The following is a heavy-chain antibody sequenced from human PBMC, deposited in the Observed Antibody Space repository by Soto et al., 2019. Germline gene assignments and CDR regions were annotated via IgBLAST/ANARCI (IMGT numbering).Heavy chain of an antibody. D-gene: IGHD6-19*01. J-gene: IGHJ4*02. Sequence: SVKVSCKASGGTFSSYAISWVRQAPGQGLEWMGGIIPIFGTANYAQKFQGRVTITADESTSTAYMELSSLRSEDTAVYYCAREIAVAGGFDYWGQGTLVTVSS. V-gene: IGHV1-69*13. CDR1: GGTFSSYA. CDR3: AREIAVAGGFDY. CDR2: IIPIFGTA.